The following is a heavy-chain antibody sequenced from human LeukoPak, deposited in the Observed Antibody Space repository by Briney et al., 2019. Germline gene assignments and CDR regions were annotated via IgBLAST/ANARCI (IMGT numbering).Heavy chain of an antibody. V-gene: IGHV3-66*02. CDR3: AREGSCWPRDFQH. Sequence: GGSLRLSCAASGSTVSSNYMSWVRQAPGKGLEWVSVIYSGGSTYYADSVKGRFTISRDNSKNTLYLQMNSLRAEDTAVYYCAREGSCWPRDFQHWGQGTLVTVSS. CDR2: IYSGGST. D-gene: IGHD6-13*01. CDR1: GSTVSSNY. J-gene: IGHJ1*01.